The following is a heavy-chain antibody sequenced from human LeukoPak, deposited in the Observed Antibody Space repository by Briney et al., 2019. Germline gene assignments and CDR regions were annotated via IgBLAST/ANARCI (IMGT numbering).Heavy chain of an antibody. Sequence: AAVTVSCKASGYTFTSYGISWVRPAPGQGLEWMGWISAYNGNTHYAQKLQGGVTMTTDTSTSTAYKELRSRRSDDAAVYYCSRFSITGTTTDYWGQGTLVTVSS. CDR3: SRFSITGTTTDY. CDR2: ISAYNGNT. V-gene: IGHV1-18*01. CDR1: GYTFTSYG. J-gene: IGHJ4*02. D-gene: IGHD1-7*01.